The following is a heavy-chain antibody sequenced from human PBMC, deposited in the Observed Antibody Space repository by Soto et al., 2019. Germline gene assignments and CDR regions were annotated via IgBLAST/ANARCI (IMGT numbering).Heavy chain of an antibody. CDR1: GFSFSTYG. D-gene: IGHD6-19*01. Sequence: PGGSLRLSCAASGFSFSTYGMHWVRQAPGKGLEWVAFISNDGSNKYYADSVKGRFTISRDNSKNTLYLQMNSLRAEDTAVYYCARERGSGWTFDYWGQGTLVTVSS. CDR2: ISNDGSNK. J-gene: IGHJ4*02. CDR3: ARERGSGWTFDY. V-gene: IGHV3-30*03.